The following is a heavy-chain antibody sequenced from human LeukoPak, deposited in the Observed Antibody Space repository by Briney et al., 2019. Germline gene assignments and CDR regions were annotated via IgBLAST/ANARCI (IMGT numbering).Heavy chain of an antibody. CDR3: ARDMRFVGSGGSTFDY. CDR1: GFTFSSHA. CDR2: ISYDGSNK. Sequence: PGGSLRLSCAASGFTFSSHAMHWVRQAPGKGLEWVAVISYDGSNKYYADSVKGRFTISRDNSKNTLYLQMNSLRAEDTAVYYCARDMRFVGSGGSTFDYWGQGTLVTVSS. D-gene: IGHD2-15*01. V-gene: IGHV3-30-3*01. J-gene: IGHJ4*02.